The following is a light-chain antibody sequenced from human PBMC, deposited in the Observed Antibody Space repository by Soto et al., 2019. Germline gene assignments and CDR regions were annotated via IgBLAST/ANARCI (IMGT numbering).Light chain of an antibody. J-gene: IGLJ3*02. Sequence: QSALTQPASVSGSPGQSITISCAGTSSDVGAYNYVSWYQQHPGKAPKLVIYEVGDRPSGVSNRFSSSKSGNTASLTISGLQAEDEADYYCSSYTSSTTQVFGGGTKVTVL. V-gene: IGLV2-14*01. CDR1: SSDVGAYNY. CDR3: SSYTSSTTQV. CDR2: EVG.